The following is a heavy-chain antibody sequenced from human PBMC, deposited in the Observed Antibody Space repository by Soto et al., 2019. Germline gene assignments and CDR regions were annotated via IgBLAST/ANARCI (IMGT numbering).Heavy chain of an antibody. V-gene: IGHV4-39*01. CDR2: IYYSGST. D-gene: IGHD6-19*01. J-gene: IGHJ6*02. Sequence: CWIIIRKPPGKGLEWIGSIYYSGSTYYNPSLKSRVTISVDTSKNQFSLKLSSVTAADTAVYYCARFNRSGWYRNYYYGTDVWGQGTTVTGSS. CDR3: ARFNRSGWYRNYYYGTDV. CDR1: C.